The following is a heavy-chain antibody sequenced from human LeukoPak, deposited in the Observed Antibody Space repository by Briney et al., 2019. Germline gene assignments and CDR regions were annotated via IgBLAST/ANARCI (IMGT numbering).Heavy chain of an antibody. CDR2: ISSDGSST. Sequence: GGSLRLSCAASGFTFSSYWMHWVRQAPGSGLVWVSRISSDGSSTSYADSVKGRFTISRDNAKNSLYLQMNSLRAEDTAVFYCAREGYDYVWGSYHHRGYFDYWGQGTLVTVSS. V-gene: IGHV3-74*01. CDR3: AREGYDYVWGSYHHRGYFDY. D-gene: IGHD3-16*02. CDR1: GFTFSSYW. J-gene: IGHJ4*02.